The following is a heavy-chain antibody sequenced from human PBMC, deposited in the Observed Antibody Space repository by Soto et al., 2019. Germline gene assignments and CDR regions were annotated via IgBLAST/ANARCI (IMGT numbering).Heavy chain of an antibody. D-gene: IGHD3-9*01. J-gene: IGHJ6*04. V-gene: IGHV4-59*08. CDR3: ARHSTGLDV. CDR2: IHYSGST. Sequence: QVQLQESGPGLVKPSDTLCLTCTVSGGSISSSYWIWIRQPPGKGLEWAGYIHYSGSTHYNPSLNSRITISRVTSKNQTSMKPTPVPAADTAVYYCARHSTGLDVWGKGTTVNVSS. CDR1: GGSISSSY.